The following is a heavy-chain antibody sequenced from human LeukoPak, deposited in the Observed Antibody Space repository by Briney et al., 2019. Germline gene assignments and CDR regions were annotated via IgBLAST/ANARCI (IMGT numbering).Heavy chain of an antibody. J-gene: IGHJ5*02. CDR1: GGSISSYY. CDR2: IYYSGST. Sequence: PSETLSLTCTVSGGSISSYYWSWIRQPPGKGLEWIGYIYYSGSTNYNPSLKSRVTISVDTSKNQFSLKLSSVTAADTAVYYCARLSHSSSWFDPWGQGTLVTVSS. V-gene: IGHV4-59*08. D-gene: IGHD6-13*01. CDR3: ARLSHSSSWFDP.